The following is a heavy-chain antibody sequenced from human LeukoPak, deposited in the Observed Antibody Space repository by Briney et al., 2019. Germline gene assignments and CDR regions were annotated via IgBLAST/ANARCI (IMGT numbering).Heavy chain of an antibody. Sequence: GGSPRLSCAASGFTFSSYSMNWVRQAPGKGLEWVSSISSSSSYIYYADSVKGRFTISRDNAKNSLSLHMNRLRAEDTAVYYRARETYYDFWSGYYLFGYFDYWGQGTLVTVSS. J-gene: IGHJ4*02. CDR1: GFTFSSYS. D-gene: IGHD3-3*01. CDR3: ARETYYDFWSGYYLFGYFDY. V-gene: IGHV3-21*01. CDR2: ISSSSSYI.